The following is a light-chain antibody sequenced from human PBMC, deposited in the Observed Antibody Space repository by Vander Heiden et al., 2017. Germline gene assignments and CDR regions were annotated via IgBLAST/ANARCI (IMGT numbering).Light chain of an antibody. V-gene: IGLV3-25*03. CDR3: QSTDTTGTNVV. Sequence: SSELTQPPSVSVSPGQTATITCSGDALPDQYSYWYHQKPGQAPLLMIYKESERPSGIPERFSGSSSGTIITLTISGVQAEDEADYYCQSTDTTGTNVVFGGGTRLTVL. J-gene: IGLJ2*01. CDR1: ALPDQY. CDR2: KES.